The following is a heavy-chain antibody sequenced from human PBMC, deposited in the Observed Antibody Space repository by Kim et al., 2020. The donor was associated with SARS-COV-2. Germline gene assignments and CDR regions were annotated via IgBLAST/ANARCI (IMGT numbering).Heavy chain of an antibody. CDR1: GYNFINFW. J-gene: IGHJ6*02. V-gene: IGHV5-51*01. D-gene: IGHD3-10*01. Sequence: GESLKISCKTSGYNFINFWIAWLRQMPGKGLEWMGVINPIASDAKYGPSFEGQITMSVDWSTSTAHLLWSSLQASETAMYYCVRNLESGFDGVDGTDVWGQGTTVTVTS. CDR2: INPIASDA. CDR3: VRNLESGFDGVDGTDV.